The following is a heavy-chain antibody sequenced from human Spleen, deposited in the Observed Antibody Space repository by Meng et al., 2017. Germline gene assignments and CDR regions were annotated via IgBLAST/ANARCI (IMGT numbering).Heavy chain of an antibody. CDR1: GVSISCYY. V-gene: IGHV4-34*01. J-gene: IGHJ5*02. Sequence: VPIKQWGAGLLQPSGTLPRSCAVYGVSISCYYCTWIPQPPGKGLEWIGEINHSGSTTYTPSLKSRVSISVDTSKYQFSLKLNSVTAADTAVYYCARSPRITVAGGWFDPWGQGTLVTVSS. D-gene: IGHD4-11*01. CDR3: ARSPRITVAGGWFDP. CDR2: INHSGST.